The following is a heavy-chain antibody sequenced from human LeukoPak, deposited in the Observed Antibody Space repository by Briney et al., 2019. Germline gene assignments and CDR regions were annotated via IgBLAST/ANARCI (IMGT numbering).Heavy chain of an antibody. J-gene: IGHJ4*02. CDR1: GGSISSGGYY. CDR2: IYHSGST. CDR3: ATYSRLGRMDY. D-gene: IGHD6-13*01. Sequence: SETLSLTCTVSGGSISSGGYYWSWIRQPPGKGLEWIGYIYHSGSTYYNPSLKSRVTISVDTSKNQFSLKLSSVTAADTAVYYCATYSRLGRMDYWGQGTLVTVSS. V-gene: IGHV4-30-2*01.